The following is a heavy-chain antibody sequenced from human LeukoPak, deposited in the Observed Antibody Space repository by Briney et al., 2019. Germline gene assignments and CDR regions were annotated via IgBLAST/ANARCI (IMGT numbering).Heavy chain of an antibody. Sequence: PGRSLRLSCTASGFTFGDYAMSWIRQAPGKGLEWVGFIRSKVYGGTTEYAASVKGRFTISRDDSKSIAYLQMNSLKSEDTAVYYCVRYSGDADYWGQGTLVTVSS. CDR1: GFTFGDYA. CDR2: IRSKVYGGTT. V-gene: IGHV3-49*03. J-gene: IGHJ4*02. D-gene: IGHD5-12*01. CDR3: VRYSGDADY.